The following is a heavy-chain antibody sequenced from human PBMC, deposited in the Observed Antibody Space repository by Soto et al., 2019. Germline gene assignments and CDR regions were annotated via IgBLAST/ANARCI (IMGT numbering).Heavy chain of an antibody. Sequence: QLQLQESGSGLVKPSQTLSLTCAVSGGSISSGGYSWSWIRQPPGKGLEWIGYIYHSGSTYYNPSLKSRVTISVDRSKNQFSLKLSSVTAADTAVYYCARVVYDYGDQVFFDYWGQGTLVTVSS. CDR2: IYHSGST. D-gene: IGHD4-17*01. V-gene: IGHV4-30-2*01. J-gene: IGHJ4*02. CDR1: GGSISSGGYS. CDR3: ARVVYDYGDQVFFDY.